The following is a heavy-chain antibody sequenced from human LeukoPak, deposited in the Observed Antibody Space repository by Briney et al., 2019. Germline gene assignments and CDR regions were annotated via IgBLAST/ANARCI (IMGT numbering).Heavy chain of an antibody. CDR2: IKEDGSEI. Sequence: GGSLRLSCTASGFNFSTYWMTWVRQVPGKGLEWVANIKEDGSEIYYVDAVKGRFSISRDNAKTSLYLQMHSLSVADTGLYYCVTDQTGRRSYFFDYWGQGTLVTVSS. J-gene: IGHJ4*02. CDR3: VTDQTGRRSYFFDY. D-gene: IGHD3-10*01. V-gene: IGHV3-7*01. CDR1: GFNFSTYW.